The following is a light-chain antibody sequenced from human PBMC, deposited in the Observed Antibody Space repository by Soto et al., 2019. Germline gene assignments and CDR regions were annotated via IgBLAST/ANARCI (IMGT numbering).Light chain of an antibody. CDR3: QQYGSSIT. Sequence: EIVMTQSPATLSVSPGERATLSCRASQSVSSNLAWYQQKPGQAPRLLIYGGSSRATGIPDRFSGRGSGTDFTLTISRLEPEDFAVYYCQQYGSSITFGQGTRLEIK. J-gene: IGKJ5*01. V-gene: IGKV3-20*01. CDR1: QSVSSN. CDR2: GGS.